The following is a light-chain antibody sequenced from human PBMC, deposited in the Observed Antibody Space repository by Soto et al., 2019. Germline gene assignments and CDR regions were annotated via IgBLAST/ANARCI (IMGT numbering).Light chain of an antibody. V-gene: IGKV1-5*01. CDR3: QQYNSYSGT. J-gene: IGKJ1*01. Sequence: DIPMTRSPSTLSASVGDRVTITCRASQSISSWLAWYQQKPGKAPKLLIYDASSLESGVPSRFSGSGSGTEFTLTISSLQPDDFATYYCQQYNSYSGTFGQGTKVEIK. CDR1: QSISSW. CDR2: DAS.